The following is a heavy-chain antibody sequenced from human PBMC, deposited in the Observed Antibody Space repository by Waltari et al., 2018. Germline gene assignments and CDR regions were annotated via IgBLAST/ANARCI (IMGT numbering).Heavy chain of an antibody. V-gene: IGHV3-7*01. CDR1: GFAISRFW. CDR2: IGPDGSDK. J-gene: IGHJ4*02. CDR3: VGWNDPINS. D-gene: IGHD1-1*01. Sequence: EAQLVPSGGGLVQPGGSLTLSCAASGFAISRFWITWIRQAPGQGLQWVAHIGPDGSDKYYVDSVKGRFTISRDNAENSLLLQMSSLRVEDTALYYCVGWNDPINSWGQGTLVAVSS.